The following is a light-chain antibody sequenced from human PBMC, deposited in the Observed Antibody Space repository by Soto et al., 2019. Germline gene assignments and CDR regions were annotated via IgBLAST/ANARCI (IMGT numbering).Light chain of an antibody. Sequence: DIVMTQSPLSLPVTPGEPASISCRSSQSLLYSNGYNYLDWYLQKPGQSPQVLIYLGSNRASGVYDRFSGSGSGSDCTLKISRGEADDVGVYYCMQALQTPRTFGQGNKVEIK. V-gene: IGKV2-28*01. J-gene: IGKJ1*01. CDR1: QSLLYSNGYNY. CDR3: MQALQTPRT. CDR2: LGS.